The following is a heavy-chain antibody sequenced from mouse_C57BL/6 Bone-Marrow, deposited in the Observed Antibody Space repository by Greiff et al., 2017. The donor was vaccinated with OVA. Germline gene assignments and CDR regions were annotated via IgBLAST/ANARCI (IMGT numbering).Heavy chain of an antibody. CDR1: GYTFTDYE. CDR3: TRSAYYSNPLYAMDY. V-gene: IGHV1-15*01. D-gene: IGHD2-5*01. Sequence: QVQLKESGAELVRPGASVTLSCKASGYTFTDYEMHWVKQTPVHGLEWIGAIDPETGGTAYNQKFKGKAILTADKSSSTAYMELRSLTSEDSAVYYCTRSAYYSNPLYAMDYWGQGTSVTVSS. CDR2: IDPETGGT. J-gene: IGHJ4*01.